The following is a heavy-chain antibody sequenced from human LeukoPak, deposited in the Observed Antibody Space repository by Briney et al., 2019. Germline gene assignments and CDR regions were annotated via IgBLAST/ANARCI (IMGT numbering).Heavy chain of an antibody. D-gene: IGHD1-26*01. J-gene: IGHJ4*02. CDR1: GYTFTGYY. Sequence: ASVKVSCKASGYTFTGYYMHGVRQAPGQGLEWMGRINPNSGGTNYAQKFQGRVTMTRDTSITTAYMELSRLRSDDTAVYYCARADSNNWDAKYYFDYWGQGALVTVSS. V-gene: IGHV1-2*06. CDR3: ARADSNNWDAKYYFDY. CDR2: INPNSGGT.